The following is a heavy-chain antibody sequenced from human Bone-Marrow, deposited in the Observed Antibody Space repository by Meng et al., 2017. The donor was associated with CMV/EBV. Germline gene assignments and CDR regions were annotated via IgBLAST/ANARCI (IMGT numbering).Heavy chain of an antibody. D-gene: IGHD4-11*01. V-gene: IGHV5-51*01. CDR3: ARVDYSNYALFDY. Sequence: KVSCKGSGCSFTSYWIGWVRQMPGKGLEWMGIIYPGDSDTRYSPSFQGQVTISADKSISTAYPQWSSLKASDTAMYYCARVDYSNYALFDYWGQGTRVTCYS. J-gene: IGHJ4*02. CDR1: GCSFTSYW. CDR2: IYPGDSDT.